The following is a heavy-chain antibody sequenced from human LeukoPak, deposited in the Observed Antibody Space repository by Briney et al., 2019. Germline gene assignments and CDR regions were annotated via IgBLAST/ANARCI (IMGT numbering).Heavy chain of an antibody. J-gene: IGHJ5*02. Sequence: ASVKVSCKASGYTFTSYGISWVRQAPGQGLEWMGWISAYNGNTNYAQKLQGRVTMTTDTSTSTAYMELRSLRSDDTAVYYCAASGSGMSPHNSFDRRGQGTLVTVSS. D-gene: IGHD3-10*01. CDR3: AASGSGMSPHNSFDR. V-gene: IGHV1-18*01. CDR1: GYTFTSYG. CDR2: ISAYNGNT.